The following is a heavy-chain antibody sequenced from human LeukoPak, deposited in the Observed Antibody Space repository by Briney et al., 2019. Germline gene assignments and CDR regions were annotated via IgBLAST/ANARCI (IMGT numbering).Heavy chain of an antibody. CDR3: AREFSVTVTTSGY. V-gene: IGHV3-30*03. J-gene: IGHJ4*02. Sequence: PGGSLRLSCAASGFTFSSYGMHWVRQAPGKGLEWVAVISYDGSNKYYADSVKGRFTISRDNSKNTLYLQMNSLRAEDTAVYYCAREFSVTVTTSGYWGQGTLVTVSP. CDR1: GFTFSSYG. D-gene: IGHD4-17*01. CDR2: ISYDGSNK.